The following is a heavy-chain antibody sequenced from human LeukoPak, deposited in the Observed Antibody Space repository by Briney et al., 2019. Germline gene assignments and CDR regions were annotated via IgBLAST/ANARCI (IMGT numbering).Heavy chain of an antibody. CDR3: ARTYYDILTGYYIPFDY. D-gene: IGHD3-9*01. Sequence: ASVKASCKASGYTFTSYGISWVRQAPGQGLEWMGWISAYNGNTNYAQKLQGRVTMTTDTSTSTAYMELRSLRSDDTAVYYCARTYYDILTGYYIPFDYWGQGTLVTVSS. V-gene: IGHV1-18*01. CDR1: GYTFTSYG. J-gene: IGHJ4*02. CDR2: ISAYNGNT.